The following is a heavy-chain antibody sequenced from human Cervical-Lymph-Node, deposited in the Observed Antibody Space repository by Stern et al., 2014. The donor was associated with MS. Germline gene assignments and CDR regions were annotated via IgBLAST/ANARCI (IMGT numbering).Heavy chain of an antibody. V-gene: IGHV1-69*01. J-gene: IGHJ4*02. Sequence: QEQLVQSGSEVKKPGSSVKVSCKTSGDTFSSYVLSWVRQAPGQGLEWVGGLIPFFGATRYGQKFQGGVTITPAGATGTAFIELTNLTSDDTAVYYCALRRSYYVYWGQGTLITVSS. CDR2: LIPFFGAT. CDR3: ALRRSYYVY. D-gene: IGHD4-11*01. CDR1: GDTFSSYV.